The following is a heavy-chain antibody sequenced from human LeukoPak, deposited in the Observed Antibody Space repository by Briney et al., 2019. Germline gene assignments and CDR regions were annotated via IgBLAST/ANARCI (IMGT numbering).Heavy chain of an antibody. CDR1: GFIFSRHS. Sequence: PGRSLRLSCAASGFIFSRHSMNWVRHAPGKGLEWGSSLSTSSLYIHYADVVKRRFTICRHNAKNSLCLKMHSLRVEDTAVYYCVRDESNIPGGSSSFVYWGQGARVTVSS. D-gene: IGHD6-6*01. CDR2: LSTSSLYI. J-gene: IGHJ4*02. CDR3: VRDESNIPGGSSSFVY. V-gene: IGHV3-21*01.